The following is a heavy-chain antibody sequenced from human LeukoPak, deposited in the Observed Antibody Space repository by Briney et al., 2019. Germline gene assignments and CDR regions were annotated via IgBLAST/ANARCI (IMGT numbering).Heavy chain of an antibody. CDR2: IYSGGNP. CDR1: GFTDRRSY. D-gene: IGHD6-13*01. CDR3: AKGQQLTHLDY. J-gene: IGHJ4*02. Sequence: GGSLRLSCAASGFTDRRSYMSWVRQARGRGLAWVSVIYSGGNPYYADSVKGRFTISRDSFKNTLYLEMNTLRDEDTAVYYCAKGQQLTHLDYWGQGTLVTVSS. V-gene: IGHV3-66*01.